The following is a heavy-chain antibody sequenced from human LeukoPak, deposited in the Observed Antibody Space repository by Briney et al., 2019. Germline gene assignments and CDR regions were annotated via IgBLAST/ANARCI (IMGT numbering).Heavy chain of an antibody. J-gene: IGHJ4*02. CDR2: IYSGGST. D-gene: IGHD3-10*01. CDR1: GFTVSSNY. CDR3: ARSTLWFGADY. Sequence: GGSLRLSCAASGFTVSSNYMSWVRQAPGKGLEWVSVIYSGGSTYYADSVKGRFTISRDNSKNTLYLQMNSLRAKDTAVYYCARSTLWFGADYWGQGTLVTVSS. V-gene: IGHV3-53*01.